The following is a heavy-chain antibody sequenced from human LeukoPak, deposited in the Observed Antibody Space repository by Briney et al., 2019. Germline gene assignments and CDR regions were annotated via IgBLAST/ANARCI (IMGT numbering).Heavy chain of an antibody. CDR2: IYPGDSDT. V-gene: IGHV5-51*01. Sequence: GESLQISCKGSGYSFINYWIGWVRQMPGKGLEWMGIIYPGDSDTRYSPSFQGQVTISADKSISTAYLQWSSLKASDTAMYFCAKITPPYSFDYWGQGTLVTVSS. CDR3: AKITPPYSFDY. CDR1: GYSFINYW. J-gene: IGHJ4*02. D-gene: IGHD2-15*01.